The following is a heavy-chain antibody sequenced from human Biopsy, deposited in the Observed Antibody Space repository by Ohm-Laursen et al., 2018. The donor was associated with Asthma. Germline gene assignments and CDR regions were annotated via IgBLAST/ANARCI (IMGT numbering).Heavy chain of an antibody. J-gene: IGHJ4*02. Sequence: LRLSCAASGFSFSDYFMTWIRQHPGKGLEWIGFIYYSGSTYYNPSLKSRVSISIDTSKNQFSLKLSSVTAADTAVYYCARAQDYYDSRGYYRSFDYWGQGTLVTVSS. CDR3: ARAQDYYDSRGYYRSFDY. D-gene: IGHD3-22*01. CDR1: GFSFSDYF. V-gene: IGHV4-31*02. CDR2: IYYSGST.